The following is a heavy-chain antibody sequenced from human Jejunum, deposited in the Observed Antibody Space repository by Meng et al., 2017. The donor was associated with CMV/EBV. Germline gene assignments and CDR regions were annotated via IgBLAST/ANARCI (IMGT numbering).Heavy chain of an antibody. J-gene: IGHJ6*02. CDR2: VYYSGST. D-gene: IGHD3-22*01. V-gene: IGHV4-30-4*08. CDR3: AREEQYYYDSSSYGMDV. CDR1: CSGDYY. Sequence: CSGDYYWNWIRQPPGKGLEWIGNVYYSGSTHYNPSLKSRVSISVDTSKNQFSLKLSSVTAADTAVYYCAREEQYYYDSSSYGMDVWGQGTTVTVSS.